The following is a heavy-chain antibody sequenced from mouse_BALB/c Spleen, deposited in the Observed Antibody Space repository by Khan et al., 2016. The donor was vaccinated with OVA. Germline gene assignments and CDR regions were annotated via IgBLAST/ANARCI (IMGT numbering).Heavy chain of an antibody. J-gene: IGHJ3*01. Sequence: EVELVESGGDLVKSGGSLKLSCAASGFTFSPYSMSWVRQTPDKRLEWVATISSAGDYTYYPDSVKGRFNISRDNAKNNLYLQMSSLRSEDTAIYYCATHLTGSFAYWGQGTLVTVSA. CDR3: ATHLTGSFAY. CDR1: GFTFSPYS. CDR2: ISSAGDYT. D-gene: IGHD4-1*01. V-gene: IGHV5-6*01.